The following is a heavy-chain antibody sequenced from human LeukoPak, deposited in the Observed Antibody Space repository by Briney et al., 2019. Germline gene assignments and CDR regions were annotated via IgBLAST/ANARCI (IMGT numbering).Heavy chain of an antibody. D-gene: IGHD6-6*01. CDR1: GGSISSYY. CDR2: IYYSGST. V-gene: IGHV4-59*01. J-gene: IGHJ6*03. Sequence: SETLSLTCTVSGGSISSYYWSWIRQPPGKGLEWIGYIYYSGSTSYNPSLKSRVTISVDTSKNQFSLKLSSVTAADTAVYYCARGRGYSSSSVYYYYYMDVWGKGTTVTVSS. CDR3: ARGRGYSSSSVYYYYYMDV.